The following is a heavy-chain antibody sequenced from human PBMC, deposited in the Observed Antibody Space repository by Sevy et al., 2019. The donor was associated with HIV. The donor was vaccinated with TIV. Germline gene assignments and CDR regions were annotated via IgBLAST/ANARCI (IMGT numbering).Heavy chain of an antibody. CDR2: IISKFGTT. CDR1: GGSFSNFP. Sequence: ASVKVSCKASGGSFSNFPVSWVRQAPGQGLEWMGMIISKFGTTDYAKKFQGRVTITDDESTTTAYMELTSLRSEDTAVYYCAREIPDYVSGYYSVDAFDIWGQGTKVTVSS. CDR3: AREIPDYVSGYYSVDAFDI. D-gene: IGHD3-22*01. J-gene: IGHJ3*02. V-gene: IGHV1-69*13.